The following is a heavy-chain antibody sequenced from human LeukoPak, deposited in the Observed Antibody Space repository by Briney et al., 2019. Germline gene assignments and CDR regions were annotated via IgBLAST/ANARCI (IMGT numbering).Heavy chain of an antibody. D-gene: IGHD3-9*01. CDR1: GGSLIGPL. CDR3: ASLLDNDMTGDPDCFDV. V-gene: IGHV4-59*11. J-gene: IGHJ3*01. Sequence: SETPSHTCIVSGGSLIGPLWCCIRQPPGKRLEWIGYVNYTGRTKYNPSLQSRVTISIDTSKSQFSLKPTSVTSADTAVYSCASLLDNDMTGDPDCFDVWGQG. CDR2: VNYTGRT.